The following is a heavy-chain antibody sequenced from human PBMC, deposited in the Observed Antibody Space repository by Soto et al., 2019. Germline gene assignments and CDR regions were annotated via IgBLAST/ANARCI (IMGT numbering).Heavy chain of an antibody. Sequence: SETLSLTCTVSGGSISSGGYYWSWIRQHPGKGLEWIGYIYYSGSTYYNPSLKSRVTISVDTSKNQFSLKLSSVTAADTAVYHCAREYSSSWHDAFDIWGQGTMVTVSS. CDR2: IYYSGST. D-gene: IGHD6-13*01. CDR1: GGSISSGGYY. V-gene: IGHV4-31*03. CDR3: AREYSSSWHDAFDI. J-gene: IGHJ3*02.